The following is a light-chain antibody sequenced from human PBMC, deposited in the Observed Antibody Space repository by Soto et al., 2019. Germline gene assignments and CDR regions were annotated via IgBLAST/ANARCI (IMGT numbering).Light chain of an antibody. Sequence: EIVMTHSPATLSVSPWERATLSCRASQSVSSNLAWYQQKPGQAPRLLIYGASTRATGIPARFSGSGSGTEFTLTISSLQSEDFATYYCQQHGQWPITFGQGTRLEIK. CDR2: GAS. V-gene: IGKV3-15*01. CDR1: QSVSSN. J-gene: IGKJ5*01. CDR3: QQHGQWPIT.